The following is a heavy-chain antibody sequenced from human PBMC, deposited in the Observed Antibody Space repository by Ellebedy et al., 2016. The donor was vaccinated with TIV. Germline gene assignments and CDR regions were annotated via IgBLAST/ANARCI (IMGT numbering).Heavy chain of an antibody. CDR3: ARDLGWELQA. CDR1: GFTFSSYS. V-gene: IGHV3-21*01. Sequence: PGGSLRLSCAASGFTFSSYSMNWVRQAPGKGLEWVLSISSSSSYIYYADSVKGRFTISRDNAKNSLYLQMNSLRAEDTAVYYCARDLGWELQAWGQGTLVTVSS. CDR2: ISSSSSYI. D-gene: IGHD1-26*01. J-gene: IGHJ4*02.